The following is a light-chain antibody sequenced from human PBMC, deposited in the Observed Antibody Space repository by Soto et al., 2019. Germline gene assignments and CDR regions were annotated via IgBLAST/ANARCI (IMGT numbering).Light chain of an antibody. CDR1: QYISSY. Sequence: DIQMTQSPSSLSASVGDRVTITCRASQYISSYLNWYQQKPGRAPNLLIYAAFTLQSGVPSRSGGSGSWTEFTLSINSLQPEDSATYYYWPESDSTPCTFGLWTVL. CDR3: PESDSTPCT. CDR2: AAF. J-gene: IGKJ2*02. V-gene: IGKV1-39*01.